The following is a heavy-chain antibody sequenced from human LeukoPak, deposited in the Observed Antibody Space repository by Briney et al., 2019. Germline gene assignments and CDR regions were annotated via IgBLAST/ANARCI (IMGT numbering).Heavy chain of an antibody. D-gene: IGHD3-10*01. Sequence: SETLSLTCAVYGGSFSGYYWSWIRQPPGKGLEWIGEINHSGSTNYNPSLKSRVTISVDTSKNQFSLKLSSVTAADTAVYYCXRXRSXGSGRRFLNLDYWGQGTLVTVSS. CDR2: INHSGST. V-gene: IGHV4-34*01. J-gene: IGHJ4*02. CDR1: GGSFSGYY. CDR3: XRXRSXGSGRRFLNLDY.